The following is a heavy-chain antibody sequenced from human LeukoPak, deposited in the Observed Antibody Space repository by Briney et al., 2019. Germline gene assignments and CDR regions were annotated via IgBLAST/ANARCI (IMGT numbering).Heavy chain of an antibody. CDR3: ARVPFRKSAAGTLDLDY. V-gene: IGHV1-2*06. D-gene: IGHD6-13*01. J-gene: IGHJ4*02. Sequence: ASVKVSCKASGYTFSNYGISWVRQAPGQGLEWMGRINPNSGGTNYAQKFQGRVTMTRDTSISTAYMELSRLRSDDTAVYYCARVPFRKSAAGTLDLDYWGQGTLVTVSS. CDR1: GYTFSNYG. CDR2: INPNSGGT.